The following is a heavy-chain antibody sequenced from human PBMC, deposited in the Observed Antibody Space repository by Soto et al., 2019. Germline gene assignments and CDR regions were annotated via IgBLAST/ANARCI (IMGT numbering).Heavy chain of an antibody. CDR1: GGSFSGYY. CDR3: ARDRGLDDAFDI. D-gene: IGHD1-1*01. CDR2: INHSGST. V-gene: IGHV4-34*01. J-gene: IGHJ3*02. Sequence: SETLSLTCAVYGGSFSGYYWSWIRQPPGKGLEWIGEINHSGSTNYNPSLKSRVTITVDTSKNQFSLKLSSVTASDTAVYYWARDRGLDDAFDIWGQGTMVTVSS.